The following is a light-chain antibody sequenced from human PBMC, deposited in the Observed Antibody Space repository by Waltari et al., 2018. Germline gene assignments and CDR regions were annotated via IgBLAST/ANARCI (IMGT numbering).Light chain of an antibody. CDR3: ETWDSRTLGV. J-gene: IGLJ3*02. Sequence: QLVVTQSPSASASLGASVKLTCTLSSGHSSNVIAWLQQHPERGPRYLMKVNSDGCHSKGAEIPGRCSGSSSGAERYLTISNLQSEDEADYYCETWDSRTLGVFGGGTKLTVL. V-gene: IGLV4-69*01. CDR2: VNSDGCH. CDR1: SGHSSNV.